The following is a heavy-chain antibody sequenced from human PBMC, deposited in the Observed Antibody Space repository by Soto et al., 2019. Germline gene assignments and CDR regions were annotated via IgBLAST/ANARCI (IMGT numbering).Heavy chain of an antibody. V-gene: IGHV1-18*01. D-gene: IGHD3-10*01. J-gene: IGHJ6*02. CDR1: GYIFTNYD. CDR3: ARFGSAPYYYYGVDV. Sequence: QVQLVQSEPEVRKPGASVKVSCKASGYIFTNYDITWVRQAPGQGLEWMGWVSGYNGNTKYAQKFQDRVTMTTDTSTSTVYMERRSLRSDDTAVYYGARFGSAPYYYYGVDVWGQGTTVFVSS. CDR2: VSGYNGNT.